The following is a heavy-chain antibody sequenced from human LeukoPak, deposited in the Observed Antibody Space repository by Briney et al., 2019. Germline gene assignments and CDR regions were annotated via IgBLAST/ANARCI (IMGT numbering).Heavy chain of an antibody. Sequence: PGGSLRLSCAASGFTFSSYAMNWVRQAPGKGLEWASGLSGSGGSTYYADSVKGRFTISRDNSKNTLYLQMNSLRVEVTAVYYCAKDLRSGYDSPVDYWGQGTLVTVPS. CDR2: LSGSGGST. J-gene: IGHJ4*02. V-gene: IGHV3-23*01. CDR3: AKDLRSGYDSPVDY. D-gene: IGHD5-12*01. CDR1: GFTFSSYA.